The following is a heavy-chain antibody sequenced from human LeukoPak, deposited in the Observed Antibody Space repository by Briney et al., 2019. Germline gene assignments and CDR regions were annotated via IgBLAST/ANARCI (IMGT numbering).Heavy chain of an antibody. Sequence: ASVKVSCKASGYTLTEYDVHWVRQAPGKGPEWMGRINPKNGEREYGQRFQGRVTMTRDTSISTVYMELDSLTSDDTAVYYCARGYYDFWNSYSFSRHIYFDPWGQGTLVTVSS. CDR2: INPKNGER. V-gene: IGHV1-2*06. J-gene: IGHJ5*02. CDR1: GYTLTEYD. D-gene: IGHD3-3*01. CDR3: ARGYYDFWNSYSFSRHIYFDP.